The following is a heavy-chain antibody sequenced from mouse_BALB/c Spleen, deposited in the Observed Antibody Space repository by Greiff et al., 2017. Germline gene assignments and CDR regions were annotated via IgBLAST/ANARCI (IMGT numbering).Heavy chain of an antibody. CDR1: GYAFTHYL. J-gene: IGHJ4*01. CDR2: INPGSGGT. D-gene: IGHD2-12*01. V-gene: IGHV1-54*01. CDR3: ARWAIDGDFYYAMDY. Sequence: QVQLKESGAELVRPGTSVKVSCKASGYAFTHYLLEWVKQRPGQGLEWLGVINPGSGGTNYNEKFKGKATLTADKSSSTAYMQLSSLTSDDSAVYCCARWAIDGDFYYAMDYWGQGTSVTGSA.